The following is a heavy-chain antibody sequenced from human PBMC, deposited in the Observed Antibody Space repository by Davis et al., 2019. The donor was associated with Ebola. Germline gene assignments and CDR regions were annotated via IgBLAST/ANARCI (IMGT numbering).Heavy chain of an antibody. Sequence: GESLKISCAASGFTFSTYSMIWVRQAPGEGLEWVSYISGSSSTIYYADSVKGRFTISSDNAKNPLYLQMNSLRDEDTAVYYCASRHDYWGQGTLVTVSS. V-gene: IGHV3-48*02. CDR1: GFTFSTYS. J-gene: IGHJ4*02. CDR2: ISGSSSTI. CDR3: ASRHDY.